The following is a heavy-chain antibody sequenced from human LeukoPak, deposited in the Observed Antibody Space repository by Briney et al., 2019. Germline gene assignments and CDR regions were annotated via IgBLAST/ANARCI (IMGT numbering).Heavy chain of an antibody. CDR2: IYTSGST. D-gene: IGHD3-10*01. V-gene: IGHV4-4*07. CDR3: ARGERYDYCGSGSYYDLDY. J-gene: IGHJ4*02. Sequence: SETLSLTCTVSGGSISSYYWSWIRQPAGKGLEWIGRIYTSGSTNYNPSLKSRVTMSVDTSKNQFSLKLSSVTAADTAVYYCARGERYDYCGSGSYYDLDYWGQGTLVTVSS. CDR1: GGSISSYY.